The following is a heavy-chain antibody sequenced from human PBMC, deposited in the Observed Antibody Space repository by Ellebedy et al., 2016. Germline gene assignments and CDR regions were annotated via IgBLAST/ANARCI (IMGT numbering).Heavy chain of an antibody. CDR3: ARDVSLYSSSPSFDS. D-gene: IGHD6-6*01. CDR1: GGSVDTYY. V-gene: IGHV4-59*02. Sequence: SETLSLXXTVSGGSVDTYYWTWIRQSPGKGLDWIGYVFYGGSTKYNPPLRSRVTISLDTSKNQFSLRVTSVAAADTAVYYCARDVSLYSSSPSFDSWGQGTLVTVSS. J-gene: IGHJ4*02. CDR2: VFYGGST.